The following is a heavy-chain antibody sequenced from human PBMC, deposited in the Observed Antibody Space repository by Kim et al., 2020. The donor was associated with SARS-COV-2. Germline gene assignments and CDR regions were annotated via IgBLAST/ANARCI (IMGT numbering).Heavy chain of an antibody. Sequence: GGSLRLSCAASGFTFSSYAMHWVRQAPGKGLEWVAVISYDGSNKYYADSVKGRFTISRDNSKNTLYLQMNSLRAEDTAVYYCARGGQLQSPNYYYYYGM. V-gene: IGHV3-30*04. CDR3: ARGGQLQSPNYYYYYGM. D-gene: IGHD5-18*01. J-gene: IGHJ6*01. CDR2: ISYDGSNK. CDR1: GFTFSSYA.